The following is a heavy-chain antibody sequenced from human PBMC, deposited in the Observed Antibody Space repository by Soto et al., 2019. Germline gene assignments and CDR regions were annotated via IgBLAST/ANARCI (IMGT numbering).Heavy chain of an antibody. CDR1: GYTLTELS. V-gene: IGHV1-24*01. Sequence: ASVKVSCKVSGYTLTELSMHWVRQAPGKGLEWMGGFDPEDGKTNYAQTFQGRATMTKDRSTSTAYMELRSLRSDDTAVYYCARAGFSTSWLGLLGTGAHGVEIDFWGQGTLVTVSS. CDR2: FDPEDGKT. J-gene: IGHJ4*02. CDR3: ARAGFSTSWLGLLGTGAHGVEIDF. D-gene: IGHD6-13*01.